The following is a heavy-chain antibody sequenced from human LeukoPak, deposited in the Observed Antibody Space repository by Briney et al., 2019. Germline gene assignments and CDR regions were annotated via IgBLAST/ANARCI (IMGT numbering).Heavy chain of an antibody. CDR3: AKDLGVVVTATLDY. Sequence: GGSLRLSCAASGFTFSSHAMSWVRQAPGKGLEWVSAISGSGGSTYYADSVKGRFTISRDNSKNTPYLQMNSLRAEDTAVYYCAKDLGVVVTATLDYWGQGTLVTVSS. D-gene: IGHD2-21*02. CDR2: ISGSGGST. J-gene: IGHJ4*02. V-gene: IGHV3-23*01. CDR1: GFTFSSHA.